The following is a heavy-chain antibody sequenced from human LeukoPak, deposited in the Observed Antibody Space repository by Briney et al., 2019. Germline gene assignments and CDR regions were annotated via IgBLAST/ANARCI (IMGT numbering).Heavy chain of an antibody. V-gene: IGHV3-11*04. J-gene: IGHJ4*02. CDR3: ARRAARSPYFDY. CDR2: ISSSASTI. CDR1: GFTFSDYY. Sequence: GGPLRLSCAASGFTFSDYYMNWIRQAPRKGLEWVSYISSSASTIYYADSVKGRFTISRDNAKNSLFLQMNSLRAEDTAVYYCARRAARSPYFDYWGQGILVTVSS. D-gene: IGHD6-6*01.